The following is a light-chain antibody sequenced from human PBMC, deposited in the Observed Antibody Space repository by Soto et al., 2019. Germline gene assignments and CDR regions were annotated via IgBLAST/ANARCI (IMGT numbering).Light chain of an antibody. V-gene: IGKV1-5*03. CDR2: KAS. CDR1: QSISDW. CDR3: QQYRSLAS. J-gene: IGKJ1*01. Sequence: EIQMTQSPSTLSASVGDRVTITCRANQSISDWLAWYQQKPGEIPKLLIYKASTLETGVPSRFSGGGSETDFTLTISSLQPDDFATYYCQQYRSLASFGQGTKVEFK.